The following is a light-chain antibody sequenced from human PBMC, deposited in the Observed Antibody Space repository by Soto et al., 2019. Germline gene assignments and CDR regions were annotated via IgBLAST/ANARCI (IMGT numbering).Light chain of an antibody. CDR2: SNN. V-gene: IGLV1-44*01. CDR1: SSNIGSNT. Sequence: QSVLTQPPSASGTPGQRVTISCSGSSSNIGSNTVNWYQQLPGTAPKLLIYSNNQRPSGVPDRFSGSKSVTSASLAISGLQSEDEAEYYCAAWDDSLNGPVFGGGTKLTVL. CDR3: AAWDDSLNGPV. J-gene: IGLJ3*02.